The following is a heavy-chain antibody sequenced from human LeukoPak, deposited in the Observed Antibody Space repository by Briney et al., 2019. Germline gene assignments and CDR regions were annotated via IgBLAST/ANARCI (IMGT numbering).Heavy chain of an antibody. CDR2: NNSNSGGT. CDR3: AREDRIAAAGPNY. CDR1: RDTFTGDY. V-gene: IGHV1-2*02. J-gene: IGHJ4*02. D-gene: IGHD6-13*01. Sequence: ASVKVSSEVSRDTFTGDYTHSGSHTPQQGLWWMGWNNSNSGGTNYAQKFQGRVTMTRDTSISTAYMELSRLRSDDTAVYYCAREDRIAAAGPNYWGQGTLVTVSS.